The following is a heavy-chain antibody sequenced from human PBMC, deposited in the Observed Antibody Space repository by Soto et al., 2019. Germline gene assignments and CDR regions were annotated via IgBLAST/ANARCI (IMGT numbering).Heavy chain of an antibody. Sequence: QVQLQESGPGLVKPSETLSLSCNVSGASVSSGSYYWSWIRQPPGKGLEWIGFIYNSGNTKYRPSLKSPITISLDTSKNLFSLKLSSVTAADSAVYLCARYYSAWSSDYFDSWGQGTLVSVSS. CDR2: IYNSGNT. V-gene: IGHV4-61*01. D-gene: IGHD6-19*01. CDR3: ARYYSAWSSDYFDS. J-gene: IGHJ4*02. CDR1: GASVSSGSYY.